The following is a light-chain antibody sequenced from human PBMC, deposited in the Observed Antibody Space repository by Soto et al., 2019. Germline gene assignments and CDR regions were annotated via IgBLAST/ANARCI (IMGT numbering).Light chain of an antibody. V-gene: IGKV3-20*01. J-gene: IGKJ5*01. CDR3: QQYGSSPGIT. CDR1: QSVSSSY. CDR2: GAS. Sequence: EIVTTQSPVTLSVSPEERATLSCRASQSVSSSYLAWYQQKPGQAPRLLIYGASSRATGIPDRFSGSGSGTDFTLTISRLEPEDFAVYYCQQYGSSPGITFGQGTRLEIK.